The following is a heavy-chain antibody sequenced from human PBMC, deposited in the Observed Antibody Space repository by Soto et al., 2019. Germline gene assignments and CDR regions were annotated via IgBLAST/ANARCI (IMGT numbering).Heavy chain of an antibody. V-gene: IGHV2-5*02. Sequence: QITLKESGPTLVKPTQTLTLTCTFSGFSLSTSGVGVGWIRQPPGKALEWLALIYWDDDKRYSPSLKSRLTITKDTSKNQVVLTMTNMDPVDTATYYCAVVLTSIAAAGKEPVEGRLGQPSEYFQHWGQGTLVTVSS. J-gene: IGHJ1*01. CDR2: IYWDDDK. CDR3: AVVLTSIAAAGKEPVEGRLGQPSEYFQH. D-gene: IGHD6-13*01. CDR1: GFSLSTSGVG.